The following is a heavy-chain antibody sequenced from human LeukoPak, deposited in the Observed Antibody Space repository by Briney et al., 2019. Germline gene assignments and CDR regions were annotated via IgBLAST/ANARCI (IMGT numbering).Heavy chain of an antibody. CDR1: GFTFSDYY. D-gene: IGHD1-20*01. J-gene: IGHJ4*02. CDR2: INHSGST. Sequence: GSLRLSGAASGFTFSDYYMSWIRQPPGKGLEWIGEINHSGSTNYNPSLKSRVTISVDTSKNQFSLKLSSVTAADTAVYYCASLPLTGTNSVDYWGQGTLVTVSS. CDR3: ASLPLTGTNSVDY. V-gene: IGHV4-34*01.